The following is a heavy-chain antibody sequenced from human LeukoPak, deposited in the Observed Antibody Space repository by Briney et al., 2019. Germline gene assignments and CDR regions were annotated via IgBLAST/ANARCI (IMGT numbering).Heavy chain of an antibody. D-gene: IGHD1-14*01. CDR1: GGSVNSAKYY. Sequence: SQTLSLTCTVSGGSVNSAKYYWSWIRQLPGKGLEWVGYIYTSGSTGDNPSLKNRVTISLDTSKNQFSLRLSSVTAADTAVYYCARYPAPRPPDYWGQGTLVIVSS. V-gene: IGHV4-31*03. CDR3: ARYPAPRPPDY. CDR2: IYTSGST. J-gene: IGHJ4*02.